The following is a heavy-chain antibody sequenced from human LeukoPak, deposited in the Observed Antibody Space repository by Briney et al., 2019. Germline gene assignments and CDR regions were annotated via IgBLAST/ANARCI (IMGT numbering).Heavy chain of an antibody. CDR3: ARLGYSSGWSHFDY. J-gene: IGHJ4*02. V-gene: IGHV1-18*01. CDR1: GYTFTSNG. D-gene: IGHD6-19*01. CDR2: ISTYNGNT. Sequence: ASVKVSCKASGYTFTSNGITWVRQAPGQGLEWMGWISTYNGNTNYAQNLQDRVTMTTDTSTSTAYMELRSLRSDDTAVYYCARLGYSSGWSHFDYWGQGTLVTVSS.